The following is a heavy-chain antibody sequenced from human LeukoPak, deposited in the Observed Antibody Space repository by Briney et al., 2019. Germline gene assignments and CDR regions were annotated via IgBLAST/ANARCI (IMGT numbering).Heavy chain of an antibody. CDR3: ARRVRAGGSLYYFDY. D-gene: IGHD2-15*01. CDR2: IYPGDSDT. Sequence: GESLKISCKDSGYRFTSYWIGWVRQMPGKGLEWMGIIYPGDSDTRYSPSFQGQVTISADKSISTAYLQWSSLKASDTAMYYCARRVRAGGSLYYFDYWGQGTLVTVSS. CDR1: GYRFTSYW. J-gene: IGHJ4*02. V-gene: IGHV5-51*01.